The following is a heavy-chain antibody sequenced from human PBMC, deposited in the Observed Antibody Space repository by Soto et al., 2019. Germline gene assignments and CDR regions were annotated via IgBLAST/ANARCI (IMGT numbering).Heavy chain of an antibody. CDR3: ARERTGGYYDP. D-gene: IGHD3-22*01. CDR2: IYSGGST. Sequence: EVQLVESGGGLVQPGGSLRLSCAASGFTVSSNYMSWVRQAPGKGLEWVSVIYSGGSTYYADSVKGRFTISRDNSKNTLYLQMNSLKAEDTDVYYCARERTGGYYDPWGQGTLVTVSS. V-gene: IGHV3-66*01. J-gene: IGHJ4*02. CDR1: GFTVSSNY.